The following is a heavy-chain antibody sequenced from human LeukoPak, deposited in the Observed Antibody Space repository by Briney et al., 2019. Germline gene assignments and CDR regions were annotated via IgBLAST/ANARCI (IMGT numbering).Heavy chain of an antibody. CDR2: ISYRSSHM. Sequence: PGGSLRLSCAASGFTFRSYSMNWFRQAPGKGLEWVSSISYRSSHMYYADSVKGRFTISRDNAENSLYLQMNSLRAEDTAVYYCGRAFPPLRTAAAGDYWGQGTLVTVSS. CDR3: GRAFPPLRTAAAGDY. CDR1: GFTFRSYS. D-gene: IGHD6-13*01. J-gene: IGHJ4*02. V-gene: IGHV3-21*01.